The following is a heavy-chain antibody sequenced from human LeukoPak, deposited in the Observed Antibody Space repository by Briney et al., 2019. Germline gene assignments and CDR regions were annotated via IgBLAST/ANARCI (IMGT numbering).Heavy chain of an antibody. J-gene: IGHJ6*02. CDR3: ARFTRKTPAAANYYYYYGMDV. CDR1: GGSISSSSYY. Sequence: SGTLSLSCTVSGGSISSSSYYWGWLSQPPGTWLEWNGCIYYSGRTYYNPSLKRLVTLAVDSSKNQFTLKLSSVTAAYTAVYYCARFTRKTPAAANYYYYYGMDVWGQGTTVTVSS. V-gene: IGHV4-39*01. CDR2: IYYSGRT. D-gene: IGHD6-13*01.